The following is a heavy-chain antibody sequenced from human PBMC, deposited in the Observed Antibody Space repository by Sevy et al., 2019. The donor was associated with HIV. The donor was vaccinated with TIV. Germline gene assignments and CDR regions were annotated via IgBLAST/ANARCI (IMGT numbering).Heavy chain of an antibody. V-gene: IGHV3-30*04. J-gene: IGHJ5*02. Sequence: GGSLRLSCAASGFTFSEYGMHWVRQAPGKGLEWVAVISHDGRNYKYNADFVKGRFTMSRDNSRNTLYMQMNSLRAEDTAIYYCARDRGEILRSAFKSWGQGTLVTVSS. CDR3: ARDRGEILRSAFKS. CDR2: ISHDGRNYK. CDR1: GFTFSEYG. D-gene: IGHD3-10*01.